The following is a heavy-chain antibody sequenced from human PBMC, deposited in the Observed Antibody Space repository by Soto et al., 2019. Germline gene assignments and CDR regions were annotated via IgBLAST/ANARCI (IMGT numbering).Heavy chain of an antibody. CDR2: ISSSSSYI. V-gene: IGHV3-21*01. Sequence: GGSLRLSCAASGFTFSSYSMNWVRQAPGKGLEWVSSISSSSSYIYYADSVKGRFTISRDNAKNSLYLQMNSLRAEDTAVYYCARVIGYGYGQPDYWGQGTLVTVSS. CDR3: ARVIGYGYGQPDY. CDR1: GFTFSSYS. D-gene: IGHD5-18*01. J-gene: IGHJ4*02.